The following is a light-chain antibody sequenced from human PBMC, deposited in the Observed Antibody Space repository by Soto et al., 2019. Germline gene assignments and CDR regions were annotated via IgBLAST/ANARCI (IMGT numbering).Light chain of an antibody. Sequence: QSVLTQPPSASASLGASVRLTCTLNNGHTTFAIAWHQQQPEKGPRFLLKFSNDGSHKRGDGIPDRFSGSSSGADRYLTIPSLQSDDAADYYCQPGGTAPLFGGGTKVTVL. CDR2: FSNDGSH. V-gene: IGLV4-69*01. J-gene: IGLJ2*01. CDR1: NGHTTFA. CDR3: QPGGTAPL.